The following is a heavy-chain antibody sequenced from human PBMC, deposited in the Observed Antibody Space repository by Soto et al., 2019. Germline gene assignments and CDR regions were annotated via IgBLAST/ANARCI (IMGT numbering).Heavy chain of an antibody. CDR1: GFTFIGYW. J-gene: IGHJ5*02. V-gene: IGHV3-74*03. Sequence: EVQLVESGGGVVQPGGSLRLSCAASGFTFIGYWMHWVRQVPGKGLVWVARINNDGIDTTYADSVKGRFTISRDNTKNMVYLERNSLRADDTAVYYCARDGSMVRERWFDPWGQGTLVTVSS. D-gene: IGHD3-10*01. CDR2: INNDGIDT. CDR3: ARDGSMVRERWFDP.